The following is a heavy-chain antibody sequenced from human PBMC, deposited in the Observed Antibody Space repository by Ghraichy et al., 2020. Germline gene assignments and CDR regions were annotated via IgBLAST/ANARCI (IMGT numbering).Heavy chain of an antibody. CDR1: GFTFSSYA. D-gene: IGHD6-19*01. CDR2: ITGSGGST. CDR3: AKDRTVAGTRWYFDL. J-gene: IGHJ2*01. Sequence: GSLNISCAASGFTFSSYAMSWVRQAPGKGLDWVSAITGSGGSTYYADSVKGRFTISRDNSKNTLYLQMNSLRAEDTAVYYCAKDRTVAGTRWYFDLWGRGTLVTVSS. V-gene: IGHV3-23*01.